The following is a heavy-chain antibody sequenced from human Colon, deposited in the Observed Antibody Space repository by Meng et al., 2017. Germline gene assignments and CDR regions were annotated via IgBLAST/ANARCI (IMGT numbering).Heavy chain of an antibody. J-gene: IGHJ4*02. CDR2: IWFDGSNG. V-gene: IGHV3-33*01. CDR1: GFTFSSYG. CDR3: ERDGGLGFDY. D-gene: IGHD6-19*01. Sequence: GESLKISCAASGFTFSSYGMHWVRQAPGKGLEWVAIIWFDGSNGHYADSVKGRFTISRDNSKNTLYLQMTSLSAADTAVYYCERDGGLGFDYWGQGTLVTVSS.